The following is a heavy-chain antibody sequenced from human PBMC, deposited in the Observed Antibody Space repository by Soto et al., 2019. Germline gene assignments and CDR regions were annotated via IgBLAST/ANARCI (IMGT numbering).Heavy chain of an antibody. CDR1: GYTFTSYD. Sequence: ASVKVSCKASGYTFTSYDINWVRQATGQGLEWMGWMNPNSGNTGYAQKFQGRVTMTRNTSISTAYMELSSLRSEDTAVYYCARGQRFLEWLFDAFDTWGQGTMVTVSS. CDR2: MNPNSGNT. D-gene: IGHD3-3*01. V-gene: IGHV1-8*01. J-gene: IGHJ3*02. CDR3: ARGQRFLEWLFDAFDT.